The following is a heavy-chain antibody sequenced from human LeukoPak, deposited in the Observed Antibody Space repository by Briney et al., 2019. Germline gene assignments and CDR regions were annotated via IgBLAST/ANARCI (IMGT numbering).Heavy chain of an antibody. CDR1: GYTFTSYY. V-gene: IGHV1-46*01. Sequence: ASVKVSCKASGYTFTSYYMHWVRRAPRQGLEWMGRINPSGGSTSYAQKFQGRVTMTRGTSTSTVYMELSSLRSEDTAVYYCARGKSVRWLQSPGFDYWGQGTLVTVSS. CDR3: ARGKSVRWLQSPGFDY. CDR2: INPSGGST. J-gene: IGHJ4*02. D-gene: IGHD5-24*01.